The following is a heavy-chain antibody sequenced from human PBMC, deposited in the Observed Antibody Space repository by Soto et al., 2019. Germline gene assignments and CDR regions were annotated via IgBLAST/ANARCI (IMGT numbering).Heavy chain of an antibody. CDR1: GFTFSNAW. J-gene: IGHJ6*04. V-gene: IGHV3-15*01. CDR3: XXXXXXXXXXXXXXXXXXXXXXV. Sequence: EVQLVESGGGLVKPGGSLRLSCAASGFTFSNAWMSWVRQAPGKGXXWXXXXXXXXXXGTTDYAAPVKGRFTISRDDSXXXXXXXXXXXXXXXXXXXXXXXXXXXXXXXXXXXXXXXXXXXVWGKGTTVTVSS. CDR2: XXXXXXXGTT.